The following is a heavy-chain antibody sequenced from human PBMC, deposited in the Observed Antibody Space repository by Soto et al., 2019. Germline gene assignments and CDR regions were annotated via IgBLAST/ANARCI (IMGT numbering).Heavy chain of an antibody. CDR3: TTLRGNIVVVPAVTEANYYYYYGMDV. CDR2: IRSKANSYAT. J-gene: IGHJ6*02. V-gene: IGHV3-73*01. Sequence: VGSLRLSCAASGFTFSGSAMHWVRQASGKGLEWVGRIRSKANSYATAYAASVKGRFTISRDDSKNTAYLQMNSLKTEDTAVYYCTTLRGNIVVVPAVTEANYYYYYGMDVWGQGTTVTVSS. CDR1: GFTFSGSA. D-gene: IGHD2-2*01.